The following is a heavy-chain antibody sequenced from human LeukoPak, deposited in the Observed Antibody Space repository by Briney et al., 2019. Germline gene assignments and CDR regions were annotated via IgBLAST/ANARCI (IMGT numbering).Heavy chain of an antibody. V-gene: IGHV1-18*01. CDR2: ISGYNGNT. J-gene: IGHJ4*02. D-gene: IGHD5-12*01. Sequence: ASVKVSCKASGYTFNRYGITWVRQAPGQGLEWMGWISGYNGNTNYAQKLQGRVTVTTDTSTSTAYMELRSLRSDDTAMYYCARDYGYGVTVMISDDYWGQGTPVTVSS. CDR3: ARDYGYGVTVMISDDY. CDR1: GYTFNRYG.